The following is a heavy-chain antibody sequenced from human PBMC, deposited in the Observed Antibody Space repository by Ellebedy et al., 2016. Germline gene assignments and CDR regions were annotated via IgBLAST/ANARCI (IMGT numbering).Heavy chain of an antibody. Sequence: GSLRLSXAVYGGSFSGYYWSWIRQPPGKGLEWIGEINHSGSTNYNPSLKSRVTISVDTSKNQFSLKLSSVTAADTAVYYCARGRDYYYDSSGYYSLDYWGQGTLVTVSS. V-gene: IGHV4-34*01. CDR2: INHSGST. CDR1: GGSFSGYY. J-gene: IGHJ4*02. CDR3: ARGRDYYYDSSGYYSLDY. D-gene: IGHD3-22*01.